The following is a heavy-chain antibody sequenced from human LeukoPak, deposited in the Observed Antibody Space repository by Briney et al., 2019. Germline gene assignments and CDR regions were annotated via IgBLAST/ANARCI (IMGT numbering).Heavy chain of an antibody. CDR2: VSYDGSNK. V-gene: IGHV3-30-3*01. D-gene: IGHD6-19*01. Sequence: GRSLRLSCAASGFTFSSYAMHWVRQAPGKGLEWVAVVSYDGSNKYYADSVKGRFTISRDNSKNTLYLQMNSLRAEDTAVYYCARDGEEYSSGWYCVDPWGQGTLVTVSS. CDR3: ARDGEEYSSGWYCVDP. J-gene: IGHJ5*02. CDR1: GFTFSSYA.